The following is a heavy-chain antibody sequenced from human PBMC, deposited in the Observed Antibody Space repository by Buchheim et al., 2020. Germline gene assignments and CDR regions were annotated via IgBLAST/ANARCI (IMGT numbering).Heavy chain of an antibody. V-gene: IGHV3-48*04. CDR1: GLTFGEES. D-gene: IGHD3-3*01. Sequence: EVHLAESGGGLIQPGGSLRLSCSASGLTFGEESMNWVRQAPGKGLEWISRISSAGGSYADSVKGRFTISRDNAKSSLYLQMNSLRIEDTAVYFCVRDLSWSFDCWGQG. CDR2: ISSAGG. CDR3: VRDLSWSFDC. J-gene: IGHJ4*02.